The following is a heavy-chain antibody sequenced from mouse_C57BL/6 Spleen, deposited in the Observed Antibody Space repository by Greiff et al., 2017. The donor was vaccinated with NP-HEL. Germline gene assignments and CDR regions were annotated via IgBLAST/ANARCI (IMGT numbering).Heavy chain of an antibody. Sequence: QVQLKQPGAELVKPGASVKMSCKASGYTFTSYWITWVKQRPGQGLEWIGDIYPGSGSTNYNEKFKSKATLTVDTSSSTAYMQLSSLTSEDSAVYYCAGDPYGNFYAMDYWGQGTSVTVSS. CDR2: IYPGSGST. CDR1: GYTFTSYW. V-gene: IGHV1-55*01. J-gene: IGHJ4*01. D-gene: IGHD2-1*01. CDR3: AGDPYGNFYAMDY.